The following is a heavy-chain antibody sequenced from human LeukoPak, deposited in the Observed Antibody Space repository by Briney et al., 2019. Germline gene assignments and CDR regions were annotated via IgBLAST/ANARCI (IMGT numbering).Heavy chain of an antibody. V-gene: IGHV3-11*01. Sequence: GGSLRLSCAASGFTFSDYYMSWIRQAPGKGLEWISYISSGGRTIYNADSVKGRFNISRDNTKNSLYLQMNSLRAEDTAVYYCARDHRYKKPSLAYRRFDLWGPGTLVTVSS. CDR2: ISSGGRTI. J-gene: IGHJ5*02. D-gene: IGHD2-2*02. CDR1: GFTFSDYY. CDR3: ARDHRYKKPSLAYRRFDL.